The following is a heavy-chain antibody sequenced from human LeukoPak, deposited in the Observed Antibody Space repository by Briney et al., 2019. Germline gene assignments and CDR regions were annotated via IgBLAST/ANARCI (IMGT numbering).Heavy chain of an antibody. CDR1: GFTFSSYW. CDR2: INNDGSDT. CDR3: AKEVNWASRAFDI. Sequence: GGSLRLSCVASGFTFSSYWMHWVRQAPGKGLVWVSRINNDGSDTVYADSVQGRFTISRDDAKNTLYLQMNSLRAEDTAVYYCAKEVNWASRAFDIWGQGTMVTVSS. V-gene: IGHV3-74*01. D-gene: IGHD1-1*01. J-gene: IGHJ3*02.